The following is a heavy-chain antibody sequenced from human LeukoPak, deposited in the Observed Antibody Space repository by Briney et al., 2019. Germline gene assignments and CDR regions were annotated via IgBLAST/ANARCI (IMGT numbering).Heavy chain of an antibody. V-gene: IGHV3-48*03. CDR3: ATAPYDSIGIFDY. CDR2: ISSSGSTI. Sequence: PGGSLRLSCAASGVTFSSYEMNWVRQAPGKGLEWVSYISSSGSTIYYADSVKGRFTISRDNAKNSLYLQMNSLRTEDTALYYCATAPYDSIGIFDYWGQGTLVTVSS. CDR1: GVTFSSYE. J-gene: IGHJ4*02. D-gene: IGHD3-22*01.